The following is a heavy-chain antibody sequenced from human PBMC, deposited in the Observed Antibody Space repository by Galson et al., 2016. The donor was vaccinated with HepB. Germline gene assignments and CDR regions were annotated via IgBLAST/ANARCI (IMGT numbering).Heavy chain of an antibody. V-gene: IGHV4-61*02. CDR2: ISTSGTT. Sequence: TLSLTCTVSGGSIISGSHYWTWIRQPAGKGLEWIGGISTSGTTKYNPSLRSRVTISADTSKTQLSLKLSSVTASDTAMYYCARMPASWGQGTLVTVSS. CDR1: GGSIISGSHY. D-gene: IGHD2-2*01. CDR3: ARMPAS. J-gene: IGHJ5*02.